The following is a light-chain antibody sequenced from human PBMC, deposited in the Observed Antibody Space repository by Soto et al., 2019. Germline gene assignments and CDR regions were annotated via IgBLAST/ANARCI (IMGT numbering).Light chain of an antibody. J-gene: IGKJ5*01. CDR3: QQRSEWPIT. CDR1: QRISTY. V-gene: IGKV3-11*01. Sequence: VVLTQSPATLSLSPGERATLSCRASQRISTYLAWYQQKPGQAPRLFIYDASNRATGIPARFSGSGSGTDFTLTISSLEPEDFAVYYCQQRSEWPITFGQGTRLEI. CDR2: DAS.